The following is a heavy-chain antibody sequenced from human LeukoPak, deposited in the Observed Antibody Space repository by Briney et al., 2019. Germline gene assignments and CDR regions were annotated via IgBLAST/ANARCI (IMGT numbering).Heavy chain of an antibody. V-gene: IGHV1-8*01. J-gene: IGHJ5*02. CDR3: ARWFGELSTGNWFDP. D-gene: IGHD3-10*01. Sequence: ASVKVSCKASGYTFTSYDINWVRQAPGQGLEWMGWMNPNSGNTGYAQKFQGRVTMTRNTSISTAYMELSSLRSEDTAVYYCARWFGELSTGNWFDPWGQGTLVTVSS. CDR1: GYTFTSYD. CDR2: MNPNSGNT.